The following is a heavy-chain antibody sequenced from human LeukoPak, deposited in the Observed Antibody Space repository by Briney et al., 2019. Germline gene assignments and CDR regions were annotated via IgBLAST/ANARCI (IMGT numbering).Heavy chain of an antibody. J-gene: IGHJ6*02. Sequence: GGSLRLSCAASGFTFNTYVMHWVRQAPGKGLEWVAVIWHDETNKYYADSMKGRFTISRDNSKNTLFLQMNSLRAEDTAVYYCARESRIVAPSGSGMDVWGQGTTVTVSS. CDR1: GFTFNTYV. D-gene: IGHD2-15*01. V-gene: IGHV3-33*01. CDR2: IWHDETNK. CDR3: ARESRIVAPSGSGMDV.